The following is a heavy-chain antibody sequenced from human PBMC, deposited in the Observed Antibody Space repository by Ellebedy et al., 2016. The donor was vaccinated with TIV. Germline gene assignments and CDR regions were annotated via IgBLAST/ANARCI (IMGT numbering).Heavy chain of an antibody. Sequence: ASVKVSCXVSGYTLTELSMHWVRQAPGKGLEWMGGFDPEDGETIYAQKFQGRVTMTEDTSTDTAYMELSSLRSEDTAVYYCATEIPRYGGNGLVGFCWGQGTLVTVSS. CDR1: GYTLTELS. J-gene: IGHJ4*02. CDR2: FDPEDGET. CDR3: ATEIPRYGGNGLVGFC. V-gene: IGHV1-24*01. D-gene: IGHD4-23*01.